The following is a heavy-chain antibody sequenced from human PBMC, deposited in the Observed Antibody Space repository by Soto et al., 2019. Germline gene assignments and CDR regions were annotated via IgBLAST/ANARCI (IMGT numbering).Heavy chain of an antibody. CDR2: IYTSGST. J-gene: IGHJ6*02. V-gene: IGHV4-4*07. CDR3: ARDSMTIHYYYYYGMDV. Sequence: SETLSLTCAVYGGSFSGYYWSWIRQPAGKGLEWIGRIYTSGSTNYNPSLKSRVTMSVDTSKNQFSLKLSSVTAADTAVYYCARDSMTIHYYYYYGMDVWGQGTTVTVSS. CDR1: GGSFSGYY. D-gene: IGHD2-2*02.